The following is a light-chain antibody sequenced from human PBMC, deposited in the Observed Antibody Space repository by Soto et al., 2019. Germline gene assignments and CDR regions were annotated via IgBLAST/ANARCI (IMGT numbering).Light chain of an antibody. CDR3: QQVESYTST. V-gene: IGKV1-9*01. Sequence: IQLTQTPSSLSASVGDRVTITCRASQGISSFFGWYQQKPGKAPKLLIYAASSLQSGVPSRFSGSGFGTDFPPTITLLQHEDVATYYWQQVESYTSTFGGGTKVEMK. CDR1: QGISSF. CDR2: AAS. J-gene: IGKJ4*01.